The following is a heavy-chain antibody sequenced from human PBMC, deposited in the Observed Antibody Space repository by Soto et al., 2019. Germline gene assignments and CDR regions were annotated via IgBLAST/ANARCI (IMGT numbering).Heavy chain of an antibody. CDR3: ARSKDIVLMVYATFDY. J-gene: IGHJ4*02. CDR2: INPNSGGT. V-gene: IGHV1-2*04. Sequence: QVPLVQSGAEVKKPGASVKVSCKASGYTFTGYYMHWVRQAPGQGLEWMGWINPNSGGTNYAQKFQGWVTMTRDTSISTAYMELSRLRSDDTAVYYCARSKDIVLMVYATFDYWGQGTLVTVSS. D-gene: IGHD2-8*01. CDR1: GYTFTGYY.